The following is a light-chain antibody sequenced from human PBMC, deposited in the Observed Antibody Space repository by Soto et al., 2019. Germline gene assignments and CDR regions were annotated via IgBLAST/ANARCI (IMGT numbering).Light chain of an antibody. J-gene: IGKJ1*01. CDR3: QKYDSATWT. CDR2: SAS. CDR1: QSIXDY. V-gene: IGKV1-27*01. Sequence: ILVTQCPSTLSASVGDSVTITCRASQSIXDYLGWDQQKPGKVPKILXASASTLQSGGPSRLSGSGSGTDFALTISSLQPYDFATYYCQKYDSATWTFGQGTKVDIK.